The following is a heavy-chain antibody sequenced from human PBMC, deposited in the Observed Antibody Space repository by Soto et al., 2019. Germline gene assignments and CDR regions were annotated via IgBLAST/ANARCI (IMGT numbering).Heavy chain of an antibody. Sequence: ASVKVSCKASGYTFNVYYIHWVRQAPGQGLEWVGFVYPKNGVTDLAQKFQGRVTLTRDTSISTVYMELSSLKSDDTAVYFCVRGNWHYDYWGQGTLVTVSS. V-gene: IGHV1-2*02. CDR1: GYTFNVYY. D-gene: IGHD1-7*01. J-gene: IGHJ4*02. CDR2: VYPKNGVT. CDR3: VRGNWHYDY.